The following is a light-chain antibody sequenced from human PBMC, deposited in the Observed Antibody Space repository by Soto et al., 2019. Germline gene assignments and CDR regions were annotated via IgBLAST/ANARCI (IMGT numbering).Light chain of an antibody. J-gene: IGKJ1*01. CDR1: PSVTNF. Sequence: EVVLTQSPATLSLSPGERATLSCRASPSVTNFLAWYQQKPGQAPRLLIYGAFNRATGIPARFSGSGSGTDFTLTISRLEPEDFAVYYCQQYGSSGTFGQGTKVDI. CDR3: QQYGSSGT. V-gene: IGKV3-20*01. CDR2: GAF.